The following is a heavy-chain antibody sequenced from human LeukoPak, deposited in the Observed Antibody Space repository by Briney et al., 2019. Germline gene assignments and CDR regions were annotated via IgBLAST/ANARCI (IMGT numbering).Heavy chain of an antibody. CDR1: GFTFSSYA. J-gene: IGHJ4*02. D-gene: IGHD2-2*01. CDR2: ISGSGGST. V-gene: IGHV3-23*01. Sequence: GGSLRLSCAASGFTFSSYAMSWVRQAPGKGLEWVSAISGSGGSTYYADSVKGRFTISRDNSKSTLYLQMNSLRAEDTAVYYCATDCSSTSCYSGYWGQGTLVTVSS. CDR3: ATDCSSTSCYSGY.